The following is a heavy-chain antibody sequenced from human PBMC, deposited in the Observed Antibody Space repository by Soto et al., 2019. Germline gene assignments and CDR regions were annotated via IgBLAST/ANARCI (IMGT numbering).Heavy chain of an antibody. Sequence: ASVKVSCKASGYTFTSYGISWVRQAPGQGLEWMGWISAYNGNTNYAQKLQGRVTMTTDTSTSTAYMELRSLRSDDTAVYYCARDGSGYSSSWLGEFDYWGQGTLVTVSS. V-gene: IGHV1-18*01. CDR3: ARDGSGYSSSWLGEFDY. D-gene: IGHD6-13*01. CDR1: GYTFTSYG. J-gene: IGHJ4*02. CDR2: ISAYNGNT.